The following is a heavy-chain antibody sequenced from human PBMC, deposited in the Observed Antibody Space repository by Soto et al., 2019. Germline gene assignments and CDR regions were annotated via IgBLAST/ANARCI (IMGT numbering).Heavy chain of an antibody. CDR2: IYYSGST. D-gene: IGHD1-26*01. Sequence: QLQLQESGPGLVKPSETLSLTCTVSGRSISSSSYYWGWIRQPPGKGLEWIGSIYYSGSTYYTPSLMSEVTISLDTSKNHFSLKMSAVTAAVTAVYYCARLGATNDAFAIWGKGTMVTFSS. CDR1: GRSISSSSYY. J-gene: IGHJ3*02. CDR3: ARLGATNDAFAI. V-gene: IGHV4-39*02.